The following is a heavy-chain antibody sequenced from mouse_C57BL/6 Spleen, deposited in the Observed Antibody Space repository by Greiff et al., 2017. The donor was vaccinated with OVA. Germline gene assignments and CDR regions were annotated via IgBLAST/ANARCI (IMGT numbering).Heavy chain of an antibody. CDR3: ARDETGTGAMDY. J-gene: IGHJ4*01. V-gene: IGHV5-4*01. CDR2: ISDGGSYT. D-gene: IGHD4-1*01. Sequence: EVQLVESGGGLVKPGGSLKLSCAASGFTFSSYAMSWVRQTPEKRLEWVATISDGGSYTYYPDNVKGRFTISRDNAKNNLYLQMSHLKSEDTAMYYCARDETGTGAMDYWGQGTSVTVSS. CDR1: GFTFSSYA.